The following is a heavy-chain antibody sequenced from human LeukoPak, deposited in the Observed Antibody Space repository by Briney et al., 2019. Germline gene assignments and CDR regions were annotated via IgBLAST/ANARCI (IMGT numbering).Heavy chain of an antibody. CDR1: GFTFGTFW. J-gene: IGHJ6*02. CDR3: ARGRYYGMDV. CDR2: INSDGSSV. V-gene: IGHV3-74*03. Sequence: GGSLRLSCAASGFTFGTFWMHWVRQAPGKGLVWVSGINSDGSSVTYADSVKGRFTISRDNAKNTLYLQMNNLRAEDTAVYYCARGRYYGMDVWGQGTTVTVSS.